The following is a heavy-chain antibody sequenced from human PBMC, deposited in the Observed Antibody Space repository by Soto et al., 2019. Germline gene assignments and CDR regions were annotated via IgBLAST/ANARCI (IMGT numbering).Heavy chain of an antibody. J-gene: IGHJ6*02. V-gene: IGHV4-59*02. Sequence: SETLSLTCTVSGDSVSTAYWSWIRQPPGKRLEYIGFIYNGGSPNYDPSLESRVTISPDTSKNQFSLKLTSVTAADTAVYYCARGEWFLRGYGMDVWGRGTTVTVYS. D-gene: IGHD3-3*01. CDR2: IYNGGSP. CDR1: GDSVSTAY. CDR3: ARGEWFLRGYGMDV.